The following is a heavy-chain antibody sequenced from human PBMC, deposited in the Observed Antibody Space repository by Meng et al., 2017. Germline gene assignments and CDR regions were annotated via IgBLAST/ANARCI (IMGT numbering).Heavy chain of an antibody. D-gene: IGHD5-18*01. CDR3: TTDRVPSYSSIEERLRWNEY. V-gene: IGHV1-69*06. CDR2: IIPIFGTA. CDR1: GGTFSSYA. J-gene: IGHJ4*02. Sequence: SVKVSCKASGGTFSSYAISWVRQAPGQGLEWMGGIIPIFGTANYAQKFQGRVTITADKSTSTAYMELSSLRSEDTAVYYCTTDRVPSYSSIEERLRWNEYWGQGTLVTVSS.